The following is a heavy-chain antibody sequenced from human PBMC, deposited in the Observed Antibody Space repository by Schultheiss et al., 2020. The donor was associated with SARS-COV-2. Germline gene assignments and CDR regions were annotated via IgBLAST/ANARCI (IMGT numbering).Heavy chain of an antibody. Sequence: GESLKISCAASGFIFNTFQMNWVRQAPGKGLEWVAAIWYDGSNKYYADSMEGRFTVSRDNANNSLYLQMHSLRAEDTAVYYCVRDRSWWTPYNCFDLWGRGTLVTVSS. D-gene: IGHD2-15*01. V-gene: IGHV3-33*08. CDR2: IWYDGSNK. J-gene: IGHJ5*02. CDR1: GFIFNTFQ. CDR3: VRDRSWWTPYNCFDL.